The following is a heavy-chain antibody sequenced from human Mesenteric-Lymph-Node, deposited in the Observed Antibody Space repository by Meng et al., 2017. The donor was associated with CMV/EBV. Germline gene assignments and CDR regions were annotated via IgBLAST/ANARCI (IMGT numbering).Heavy chain of an antibody. V-gene: IGHV1-2*02. Sequence: ASVKVSCKPSGYTFTAYYIHWVRQAPGQGPEWMGWITPNSGDTHYAQKFQGGVTMTRDTSIGTAYLDLPGLTSDDTAVYYCARTDSNFIFDYWGQGTLVTVSS. D-gene: IGHD4-11*01. J-gene: IGHJ4*02. CDR2: ITPNSGDT. CDR3: ARTDSNFIFDY. CDR1: GYTFTAYY.